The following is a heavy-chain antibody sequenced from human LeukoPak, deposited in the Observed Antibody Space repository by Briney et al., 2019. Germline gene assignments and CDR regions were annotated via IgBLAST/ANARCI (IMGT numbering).Heavy chain of an antibody. J-gene: IGHJ6*03. CDR1: GFSFSYYG. CDR3: AKDRVYYGSGSYYYMDV. D-gene: IGHD3-10*01. Sequence: PGGSLRLSCAASGFSFSYYGMHWVRQAPGKGLEWVAFIRYDGSNKYYADSVKGRFTISRDNSKNTLYLQMNSLRAEDTAVYYCAKDRVYYGSGSYYYMDVWDKGTTVTVSS. CDR2: IRYDGSNK. V-gene: IGHV3-30*02.